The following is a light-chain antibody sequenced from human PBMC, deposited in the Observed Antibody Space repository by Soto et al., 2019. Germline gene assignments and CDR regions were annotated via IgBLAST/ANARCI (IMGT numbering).Light chain of an antibody. CDR1: QSVSSY. CDR3: QQYGSSPRT. CDR2: GAS. Sequence: EIVLTQSPATLSLSPGERATLSCRASQSVSSYLAWYQQKPGQAPRLLIYGASTRATGIPDRFSGSGSGTDFTLTISRLEPEDFAVYYCQQYGSSPRTFGQGTKG. J-gene: IGKJ1*01. V-gene: IGKV3-20*01.